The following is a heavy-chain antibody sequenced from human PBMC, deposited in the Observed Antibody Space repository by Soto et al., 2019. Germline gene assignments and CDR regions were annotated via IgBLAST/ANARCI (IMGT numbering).Heavy chain of an antibody. J-gene: IGHJ3*02. V-gene: IGHV4-31*03. D-gene: IGHD2-15*01. CDR3: AREVRYCSGGSCSAHDAFDI. CDR1: GGSISSGGYY. Sequence: QVQLQESGPGLVKPSQTLSLTCTVSGGSISSGGYYWSWISQHPGKGLEWIGYIYYSGSTYYNPSLKSRGTISVDTSKDQFSLKLCFVTAADTAVYYCAREVRYCSGGSCSAHDAFDIWGQGTMVTVSS. CDR2: IYYSGST.